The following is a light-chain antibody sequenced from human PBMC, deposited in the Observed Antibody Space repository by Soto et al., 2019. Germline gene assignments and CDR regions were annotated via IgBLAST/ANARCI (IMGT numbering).Light chain of an antibody. J-gene: IGLJ1*01. Sequence: QPVLTQPPSASGTPGPRVTISCSGTSSNIGSNTVNWYQQLPGPAPKLRIYSNNQRPSGVPDLFSGSKSGTSASLAISVRQSEDEADYYCAAWDDSLNALYVFGTGTKLTVL. CDR1: SSNIGSNT. V-gene: IGLV1-44*01. CDR2: SNN. CDR3: AAWDDSLNALYV.